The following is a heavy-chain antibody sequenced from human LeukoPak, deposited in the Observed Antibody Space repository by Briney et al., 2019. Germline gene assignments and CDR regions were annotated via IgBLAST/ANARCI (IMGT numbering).Heavy chain of an antibody. CDR1: GGSISTYD. D-gene: IGHD3-10*01. Sequence: SGTLSLTCTVSGGSISTYDWSWIRQPPGKALEYIGYIYYTGTTNYNPSLTSRLTIPLDTSRNQFSLKLNSVTAADTAVYYCAKSNGYGLVDIWGQGTMVTVSS. CDR2: IYYTGTT. V-gene: IGHV4-59*12. J-gene: IGHJ3*02. CDR3: AKSNGYGLVDI.